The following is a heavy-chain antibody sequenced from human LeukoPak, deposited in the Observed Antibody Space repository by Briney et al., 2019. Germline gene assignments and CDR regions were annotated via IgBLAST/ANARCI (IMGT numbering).Heavy chain of an antibody. D-gene: IGHD2-2*02. J-gene: IGHJ4*02. V-gene: IGHV4-59*12. CDR3: ARGRKYCSSTSCFTFYFDY. CDR2: IYYSGST. Sequence: ASQTLSLTCTVSGGSISSYYWSWIRQPPGKGLEWIGYIYYSGSTNYNPSLKSRVTISVDTSKNQFSLKLSSVTAADTAVYYCARGRKYCSSTSCFTFYFDYWGQGTLVTVSS. CDR1: GGSISSYY.